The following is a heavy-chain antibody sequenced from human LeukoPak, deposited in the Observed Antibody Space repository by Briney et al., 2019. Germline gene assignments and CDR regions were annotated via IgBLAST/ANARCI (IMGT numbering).Heavy chain of an antibody. J-gene: IGHJ4*02. D-gene: IGHD3-3*01. CDR3: AKDTSPGYDFWSGYYGSIDY. V-gene: IGHV3-30*02. CDR1: RFTFSSYG. Sequence: GGSLRLSCAASRFTFSSYGMHWVRQFPGKGLEWVAFIRYDGSNKYYTDSVKGRFTISRDNSKNTLYLQMNSLRAEDTAVYYCAKDTSPGYDFWSGYYGSIDYWGQGTLVTVSS. CDR2: IRYDGSNK.